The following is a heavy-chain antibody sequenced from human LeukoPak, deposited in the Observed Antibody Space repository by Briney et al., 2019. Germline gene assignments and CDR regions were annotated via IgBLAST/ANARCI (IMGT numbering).Heavy chain of an antibody. Sequence: SETLSLTCTVSGGSISSGDYYWSWIRQPPGKGLEWIGYIYYSGSTYYNPSLKSRVTISVDTSKNQFSLKLSSVTAADTAVYYCARGLRYFDWLSQELDYWGQGTLVTVSS. CDR2: IYYSGST. CDR1: GGSISSGDYY. D-gene: IGHD3-9*01. V-gene: IGHV4-30-4*08. CDR3: ARGLRYFDWLSQELDY. J-gene: IGHJ4*02.